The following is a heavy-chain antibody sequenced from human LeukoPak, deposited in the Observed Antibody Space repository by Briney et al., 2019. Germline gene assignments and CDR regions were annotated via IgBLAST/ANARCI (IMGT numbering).Heavy chain of an antibody. CDR3: ARGHSSGWYREYYYYGMDV. CDR1: GGSISSSSYY. V-gene: IGHV4-39*01. D-gene: IGHD6-19*01. Sequence: SETLSLTCTVSGGSISSSSYYWGWIRQPPGKGLEWIVSIYYSGSTYYNPSLKSRVTISVDTSKNQFSLKLSSVTAADTAVYYCARGHSSGWYREYYYYGMDVWGQGTTVTVSS. J-gene: IGHJ6*02. CDR2: IYYSGST.